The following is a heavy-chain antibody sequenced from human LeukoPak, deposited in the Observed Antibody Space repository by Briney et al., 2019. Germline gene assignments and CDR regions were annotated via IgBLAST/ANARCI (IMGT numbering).Heavy chain of an antibody. D-gene: IGHD1-26*01. CDR2: IYPGDSDT. V-gene: IGHV5-51*01. Sequence: GESLKISCKGSGYSFTSYWIGWVRQMPGKGLEWMGIIYPGDSDTRYSPSFQGQVTISADKSISTAYLQWSSLKASDTAMYYCARGGWDCRTGMVSFDPWGQGTLVTVSS. CDR3: ARGGWDCRTGMVSFDP. CDR1: GYSFTSYW. J-gene: IGHJ5*02.